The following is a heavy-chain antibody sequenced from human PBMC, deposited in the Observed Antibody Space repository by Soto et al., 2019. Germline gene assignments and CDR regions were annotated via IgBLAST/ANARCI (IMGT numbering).Heavy chain of an antibody. CDR2: ISTYNGNT. V-gene: IGHV1-18*01. D-gene: IGHD2-15*01. J-gene: IGHJ3*02. CDR1: GYTFTSYG. CDR3: AREGCSGGSCYSDAFDI. Sequence: ASVKVSCKASGYTFTSYGISWVRQAPGQGLEWMGWISTYNGNTKYAQKLQGRVTMTTDTSTSTAYMELRSLRSEDTAVYYCAREGCSGGSCYSDAFDIWGQGTMVTV.